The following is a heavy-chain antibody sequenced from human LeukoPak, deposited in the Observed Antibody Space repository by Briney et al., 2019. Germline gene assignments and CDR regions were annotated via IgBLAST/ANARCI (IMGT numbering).Heavy chain of an antibody. CDR3: ARMYSSSPRHFDY. D-gene: IGHD6-13*01. CDR1: GGSISSGGYY. J-gene: IGHJ4*02. V-gene: IGHV4-31*03. Sequence: SQTLSLTCTVSGGSISSGGYYWSWIRQHPGKGLEWIGYIYYSGSTYYNPSLKSRGTISVDTSKNQFSLKLSSVTAADTAVYYCARMYSSSPRHFDYWGQGTLVTVSS. CDR2: IYYSGST.